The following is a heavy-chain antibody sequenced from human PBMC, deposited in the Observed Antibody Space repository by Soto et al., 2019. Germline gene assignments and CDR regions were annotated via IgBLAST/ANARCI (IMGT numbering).Heavy chain of an antibody. CDR3: AKGPIFGVENIYDY. V-gene: IGHV3-23*01. J-gene: IGHJ4*02. Sequence: GGSLRLSCAASGFTFSSYAMSWVRQAPGKGLEWVSSMSGAGRSSYDADSVKGRFTISRDNSKNTLYLQMNNLRAEDTALYYCAKGPIFGVENIYDYWGQGTLVTVSS. CDR1: GFTFSSYA. D-gene: IGHD3-3*01. CDR2: MSGAGRSS.